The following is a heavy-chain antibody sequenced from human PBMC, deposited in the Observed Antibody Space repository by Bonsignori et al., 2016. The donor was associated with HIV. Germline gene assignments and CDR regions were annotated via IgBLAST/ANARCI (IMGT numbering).Heavy chain of an antibody. J-gene: IGHJ4*02. V-gene: IGHV4-34*01. Sequence: VQFQQWGAGLLKPSETLSLTCAVYGGSFSGFYWSWIRQPPGKGLEWIGEINQMGSTNYNPSLKSRLNMSVDTSKNQFSLKLTSLTAADTAVHYCARGQGFSSSWYFGYWGQGALVTVSS. CDR1: GGSFSGFY. CDR3: ARGQGFSSSWYFGY. D-gene: IGHD6-13*01. CDR2: INQMGST.